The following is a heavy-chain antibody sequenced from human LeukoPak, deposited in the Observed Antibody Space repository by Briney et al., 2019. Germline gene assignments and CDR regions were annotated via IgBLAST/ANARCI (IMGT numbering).Heavy chain of an antibody. D-gene: IGHD2-21*01. Sequence: SETLSLTCHVSGVSISNYYWSWLRQPAGKGLEWIGRFYASGTTYYNPSLRTRVTLSIDTSKNHFSLKLSSVTAADTAVYYCARTHCGGGSCDKFDPWGQGTLVTVSS. CDR1: GVSISNYY. V-gene: IGHV4-4*07. CDR3: ARTHCGGGSCDKFDP. J-gene: IGHJ5*02. CDR2: FYASGTT.